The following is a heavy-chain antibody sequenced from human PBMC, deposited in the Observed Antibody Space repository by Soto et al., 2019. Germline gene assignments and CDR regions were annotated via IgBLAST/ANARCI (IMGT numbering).Heavy chain of an antibody. CDR3: AKDPVFWSGYSHFDY. Sequence: WWSLRLSCSASVFTFSSYAMSWCRQAPGKGLEWVSAISGSGGSTYYADSVKGRFTISRDNSKNTLYLQMNSLRAEDTAVYYCAKDPVFWSGYSHFDYWGQGTLVTVSS. J-gene: IGHJ4*02. CDR1: VFTFSSYA. V-gene: IGHV3-23*01. CDR2: ISGSGGST. D-gene: IGHD3-3*01.